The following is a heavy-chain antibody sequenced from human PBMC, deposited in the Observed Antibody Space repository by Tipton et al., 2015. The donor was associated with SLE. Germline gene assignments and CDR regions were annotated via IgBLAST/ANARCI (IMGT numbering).Heavy chain of an antibody. CDR2: IYTSEST. CDR1: GGSISSGSYY. Sequence: TLSLTCTVSGGSISSGSYYWSWIRQPAGKGLEWIGHIYTSESTNYNPPLKSRVTISVDTSKNQFSLKLSSVTAADTAVYYCASGLAAADFDYWGQGTLVTVSS. CDR3: ASGLAAADFDY. J-gene: IGHJ4*02. V-gene: IGHV4-61*09. D-gene: IGHD6-13*01.